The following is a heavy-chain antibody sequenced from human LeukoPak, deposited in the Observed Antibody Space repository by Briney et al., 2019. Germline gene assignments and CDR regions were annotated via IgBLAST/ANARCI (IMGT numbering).Heavy chain of an antibody. CDR1: GFTFSDYY. CDR2: ISSSSDNI. Sequence: PGGSLRLSCAASGFTFSDYYMSWIRQAPGKGLEWISYISSSSDNIYYADSVKGRFTISRDNANNSLYLQMNSLRAEDTAVYYCARDHYGMDVWGQGTTVTVSS. J-gene: IGHJ6*02. CDR3: ARDHYGMDV. V-gene: IGHV3-11*01.